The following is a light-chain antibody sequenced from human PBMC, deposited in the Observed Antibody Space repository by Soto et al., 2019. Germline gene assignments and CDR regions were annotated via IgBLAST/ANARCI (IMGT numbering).Light chain of an antibody. Sequence: IVLTQSPGTLSLSPGERATLSCRASQSVISTYLAWYQQQPGQAPRLLLYGASNRATGIPDWFSGSGSGTDFTLTITRLEPEDFAVYFCQQFGSSPTTFGQGTKLDIK. CDR2: GAS. CDR3: QQFGSSPTT. CDR1: QSVISTY. J-gene: IGKJ2*01. V-gene: IGKV3-20*01.